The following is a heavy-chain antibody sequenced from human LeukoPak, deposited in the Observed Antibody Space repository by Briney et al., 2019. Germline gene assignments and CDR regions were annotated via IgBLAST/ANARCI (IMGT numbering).Heavy chain of an antibody. CDR3: ARSGYCSSTSCYTGDY. CDR2: INPNSGGT. Sequence: ASVKVSCKASGYTFTGYYMHWVRQAPGQGLEWMGWINPNSGGTNYAQKFQGRVTITTDESTSTAYMELSSLRSEDTAVYYCARSGYCSSTSCYTGDYWGQGTLVTVSS. V-gene: IGHV1-2*02. D-gene: IGHD2-2*02. CDR1: GYTFTGYY. J-gene: IGHJ4*02.